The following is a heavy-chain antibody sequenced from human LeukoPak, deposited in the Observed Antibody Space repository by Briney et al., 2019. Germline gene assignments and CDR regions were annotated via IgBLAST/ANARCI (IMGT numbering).Heavy chain of an antibody. CDR3: ARAPPSPIAAAGTGFDY. V-gene: IGHV4-61*02. CDR1: GGSISSGSYY. CDR2: IYTSGST. Sequence: SQTLSLTCTVSGGSISSGSYYWSWIRQPAGKGLEWIGRIYTSGSTNYNPSLKSRVTISVDTSKNQFSLKLSSVTAADTAVYYCARAPPSPIAAAGTGFDYWGQGTLVTVSS. J-gene: IGHJ4*02. D-gene: IGHD6-13*01.